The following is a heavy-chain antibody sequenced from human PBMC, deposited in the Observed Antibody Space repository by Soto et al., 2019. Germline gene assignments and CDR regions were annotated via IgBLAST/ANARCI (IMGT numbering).Heavy chain of an antibody. V-gene: IGHV4-4*02. D-gene: IGHD3-10*01. CDR3: ARDRKGVGPRIDY. CDR2: IYHSGST. CDR1: GGSISSSNW. Sequence: SETLSLTCAVSGGSISSSNWWSWVRQPPGKGLEWIGEIYHSGSTNYNPSLKSRVTISVDKSKNQFSLKLSSVTAADTAVYYCARDRKGVGPRIDYWGQGTLVTVSS. J-gene: IGHJ4*02.